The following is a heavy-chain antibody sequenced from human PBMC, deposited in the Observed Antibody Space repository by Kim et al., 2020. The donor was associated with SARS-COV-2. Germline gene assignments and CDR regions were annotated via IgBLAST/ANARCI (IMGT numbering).Heavy chain of an antibody. CDR3: VRDQRGYTSEWFG. CDR2: INQDGSEK. CDR1: RFTFSDYW. J-gene: IGHJ4*02. Sequence: GGSLRLSCAASRFTFSDYWMSWVRQAPGKGLEWVANINQDGSEKYYVDSVKGRFAIFRDNAMNSLYLQMNSLRAEDTAVYYCVRDQRGYTSEWFGWGQGTRVTVSS. D-gene: IGHD6-25*01. V-gene: IGHV3-7*03.